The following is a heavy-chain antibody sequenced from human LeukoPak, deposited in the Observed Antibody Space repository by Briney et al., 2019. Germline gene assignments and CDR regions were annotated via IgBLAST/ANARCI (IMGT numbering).Heavy chain of an antibody. J-gene: IGHJ4*02. CDR3: ARGWYFKDY. D-gene: IGHD2/OR15-2a*01. CDR1: GFTFSGRW. V-gene: IGHV3-7*01. CDR2: INQDGTDK. Sequence: GGSLRLSCAASGFTFSGRWMSWLRQAPGKGLEWVANINQDGTDKYYVDSVKGRFTISRDNAKNSLYLQMNSLRAEDTAVYYCARGWYFKDYWGQGTLVTVSS.